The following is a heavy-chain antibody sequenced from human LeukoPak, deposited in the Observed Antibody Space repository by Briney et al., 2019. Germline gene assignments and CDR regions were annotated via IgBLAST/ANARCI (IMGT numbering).Heavy chain of an antibody. J-gene: IGHJ4*02. CDR3: AKSYSGRRVPDY. V-gene: IGHV3-48*01. CDR1: GFTFNSYS. D-gene: IGHD3-10*01. Sequence: GGSLRLSCAASGFTFNSYSMNWVRQAPGKGLEWVSYISSSSSTIYYADSVKGRFTISRDNAKNTLYLQMNSLRAEDTAVYYCAKSYSGRRVPDYWGQGTLVTVSS. CDR2: ISSSSSTI.